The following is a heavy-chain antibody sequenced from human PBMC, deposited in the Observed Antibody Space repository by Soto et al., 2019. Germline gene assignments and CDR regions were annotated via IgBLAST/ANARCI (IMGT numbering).Heavy chain of an antibody. CDR3: AREADILNWFDP. CDR2: ISSSSSTI. V-gene: IGHV3-48*01. CDR1: GFTFSSYS. D-gene: IGHD3-9*01. J-gene: IGHJ5*02. Sequence: EVQLVESGGGLVQPGGSLRLSCAASGFTFSSYSMNWVRQAPGKGLEWVSYISSSSSTIYYADSVKGRFTISKDNAKNSLYLQMNILRAEDTAVYYCAREADILNWFDPWGQGTLVTVSS.